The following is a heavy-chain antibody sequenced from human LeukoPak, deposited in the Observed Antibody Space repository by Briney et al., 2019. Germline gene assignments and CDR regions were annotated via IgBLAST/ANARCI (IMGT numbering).Heavy chain of an antibody. CDR3: ARCRSGYVFHY. CDR2: IYYSGST. J-gene: IGHJ4*02. D-gene: IGHD5-12*01. V-gene: IGHV4-31*03. Sequence: SQTLSLTCTVSGGSIGSGGYYWSWIRQHPGKGLEWIGYIYYSGSTYYNPSLKSRVTISVDTSKNQFSLKLSSVTAADTAVYYCARCRSGYVFHYWGQGTLVTVSS. CDR1: GGSIGSGGYY.